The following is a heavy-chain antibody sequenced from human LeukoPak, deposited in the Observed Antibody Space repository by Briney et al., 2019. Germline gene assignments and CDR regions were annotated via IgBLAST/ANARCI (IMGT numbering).Heavy chain of an antibody. J-gene: IGHJ3*02. D-gene: IGHD4-17*01. V-gene: IGHV4-34*01. CDR2: ISHSGST. CDR3: ARALTTVTTSAFDI. Sequence: PSETLSLTCAVYGGSFSGYYWSWIRQPPGKGLEWIGEISHSGSTNYNLSLKSRVTISVDTSKNQFSLKLSSVTAADTAVYYCARALTTVTTSAFDIWGQGTMVTVSS. CDR1: GGSFSGYY.